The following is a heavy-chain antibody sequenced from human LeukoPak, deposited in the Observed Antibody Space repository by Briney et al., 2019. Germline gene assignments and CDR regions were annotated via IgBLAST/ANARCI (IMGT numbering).Heavy chain of an antibody. CDR2: IKQDGSKK. Sequence: GGSLRLSCAASGFTFSSYWMGWVRQAPGKGLEWVANIKQDGSKKYYVDSVKGRFTISRDNTKNSVFLQMNSLRNEDTAVYYCIRDAMTAFWGQGTLVTVSS. V-gene: IGHV3-7*01. CDR1: GFTFSSYW. J-gene: IGHJ4*02. CDR3: IRDAMTAF.